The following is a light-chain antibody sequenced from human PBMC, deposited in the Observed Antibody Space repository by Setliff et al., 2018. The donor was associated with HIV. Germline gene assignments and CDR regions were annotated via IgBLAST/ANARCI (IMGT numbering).Light chain of an antibody. V-gene: IGLV2-8*01. CDR1: SSDVGGYNY. CDR3: SSYAGTNNPYV. J-gene: IGLJ1*01. Sequence: QSALTQPPSASGSPGQSVTISCTGTSSDVGGYNYVSWYQHHPGRPPKLLIYEVNQRPSGVPDRFSGSKSGNTASLTVSGLQTEDEADYYCSSYAGTNNPYVFGTGTKVTVL. CDR2: EVN.